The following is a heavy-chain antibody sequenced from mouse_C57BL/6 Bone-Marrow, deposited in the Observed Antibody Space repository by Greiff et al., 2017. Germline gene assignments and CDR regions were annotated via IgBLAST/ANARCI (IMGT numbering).Heavy chain of an antibody. D-gene: IGHD2-4*01. V-gene: IGHV1-81*01. CDR2: IYPRSGNT. Sequence: QVQLQQSGAELARPGASVKLSCKASGYTFTSYGISWVKQRTGQGLEWIGEIYPRSGNTYYNEKFKGKATLTADKSSSTAYMELRSLTSEDSAVYFCASAGDYDKMAWFAYGGQGTLVTVSA. CDR1: GYTFTSYG. CDR3: ASAGDYDKMAWFAY. J-gene: IGHJ3*01.